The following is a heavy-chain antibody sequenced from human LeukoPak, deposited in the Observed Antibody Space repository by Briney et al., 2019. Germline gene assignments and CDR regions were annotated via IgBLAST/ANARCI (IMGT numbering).Heavy chain of an antibody. D-gene: IGHD5-18*01. CDR3: AKRIQSAMATGY. Sequence: GGSLRLSCAASGFTFSSYGMHWVRQAPGKGLEWVSDISGSGGSTYYADSVKGRFTISRDNSKTTLYLQMNSLRAEDTAVYYCAKRIQSAMATGYWGQGTLVTVSS. J-gene: IGHJ4*02. V-gene: IGHV3-23*01. CDR2: ISGSGGST. CDR1: GFTFSSYG.